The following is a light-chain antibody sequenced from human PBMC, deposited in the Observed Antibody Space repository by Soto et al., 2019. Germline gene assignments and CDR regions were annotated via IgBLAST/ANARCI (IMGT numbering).Light chain of an antibody. J-gene: IGKJ4*01. Sequence: EIVLTQSPATLSLSPGERATLSCRASQSVSTYLAWYQQKPGQAPRLLIYDASNRAAGIPARFSGGGSGTDFTLPITSLDPEDFAVYYCQQRSDWPTFGGGTKVEIK. CDR2: DAS. V-gene: IGKV3-11*01. CDR3: QQRSDWPT. CDR1: QSVSTY.